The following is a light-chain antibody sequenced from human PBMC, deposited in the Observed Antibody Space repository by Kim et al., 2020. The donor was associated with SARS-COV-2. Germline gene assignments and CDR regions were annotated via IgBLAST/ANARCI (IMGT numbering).Light chain of an antibody. Sequence: DMQMTQSPSSLSASVGDRVTITCRASQSISSYLNWYQQKPGKAPKLLIYAASSLQSGVPSRFSGSGSGTDFTLTISSRQPEDFATYYCQQSYSTPPWTFGQGTKVDIK. CDR3: QQSYSTPPWT. CDR1: QSISSY. J-gene: IGKJ1*01. V-gene: IGKV1-39*01. CDR2: AAS.